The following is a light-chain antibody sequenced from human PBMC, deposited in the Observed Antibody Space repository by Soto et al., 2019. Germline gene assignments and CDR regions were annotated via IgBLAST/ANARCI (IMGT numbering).Light chain of an antibody. CDR1: RSVSGN. J-gene: IGKJ3*01. CDR3: QQYDHWPFT. V-gene: IGKV3-15*01. Sequence: EIVMTQSPATLSVSPGERATLSCRASRSVSGNLAWYQQKPGQAPRLLIYGASTRATGLPARFSGSGSGTEFTLTISSLQSEDFALYYCQQYDHWPFTFGPGTKVDIK. CDR2: GAS.